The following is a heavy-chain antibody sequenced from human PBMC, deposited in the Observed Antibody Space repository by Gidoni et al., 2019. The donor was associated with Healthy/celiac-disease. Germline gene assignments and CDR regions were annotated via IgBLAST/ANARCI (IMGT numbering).Heavy chain of an antibody. Sequence: QVHLQVSGPGLVQPSQTLSLPCPVPGGSISCGGYYWTLNRQHPGKGLEWIGYIYYSGSTYYNPSLKSRVTISVDTSKNQFSLKLSSVTAADTAVYYCARGLAAAGYGMDVWGQGTTVTVSS. CDR1: GGSISCGGYY. D-gene: IGHD6-13*01. V-gene: IGHV4-31*03. J-gene: IGHJ6*02. CDR3: ARGLAAAGYGMDV. CDR2: IYYSGST.